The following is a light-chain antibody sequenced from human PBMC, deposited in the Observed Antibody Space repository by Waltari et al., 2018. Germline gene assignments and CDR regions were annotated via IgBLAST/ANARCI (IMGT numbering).Light chain of an antibody. Sequence: QSVLTQPPSVSGAPGPRVTISCTGSSSNIGAGYGVHWYQQLPGAAPKLLIYGSVNRPSGVPDRFSGSKSGTSPSLAITGLQAEDEADYYCQSYDTSRMIFGGGTKLTVL. CDR2: GSV. CDR3: QSYDTSRMI. CDR1: SSNIGAGYG. V-gene: IGLV1-40*01. J-gene: IGLJ2*01.